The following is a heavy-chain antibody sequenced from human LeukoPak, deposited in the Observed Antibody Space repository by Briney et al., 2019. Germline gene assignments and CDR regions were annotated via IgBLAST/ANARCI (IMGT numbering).Heavy chain of an antibody. Sequence: GGSLRLSCAASGFTFSSYAMHWVRQAPGKGLEWVAVISYDGSNKYYADSVKGRFTISRDNSKNTLYLQMNSLRAEGTAVYYCARVGSTMVRGVKTLDYDYWGQGTLVTVSS. CDR3: ARVGSTMVRGVKTLDYDY. J-gene: IGHJ4*02. V-gene: IGHV3-30-3*01. CDR1: GFTFSSYA. CDR2: ISYDGSNK. D-gene: IGHD3-10*01.